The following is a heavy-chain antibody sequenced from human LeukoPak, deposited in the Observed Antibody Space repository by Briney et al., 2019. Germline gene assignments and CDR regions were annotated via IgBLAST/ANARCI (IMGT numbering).Heavy chain of an antibody. Sequence: GGSLRLSCAASGFTFSSYGMHWVRQAPGKGLEWVAVISYDGSNKYYADSVKGRFTISRDNSKNTLYLQMNSLRAEDTAVYYCAKDESAEQTRLRFLEWLLTAIDYWGQGTLVTVSS. CDR1: GFTFSSYG. CDR3: AKDESAEQTRLRFLEWLLTAIDY. D-gene: IGHD3-3*01. CDR2: ISYDGSNK. V-gene: IGHV3-30*18. J-gene: IGHJ4*02.